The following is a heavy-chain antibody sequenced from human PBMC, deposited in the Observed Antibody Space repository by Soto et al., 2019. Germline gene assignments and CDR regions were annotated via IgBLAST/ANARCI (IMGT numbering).Heavy chain of an antibody. V-gene: IGHV3-23*01. CDR3: ANRNYYAKSGYTYPYFDF. J-gene: IGHJ4*02. D-gene: IGHD3-22*01. CDR1: GLTFSNYD. CDR2: ISASGGST. Sequence: PGGSLRLSCAASGLTFSNYDMSWVRQAPGKGLDWVSTISASGGSTFYADSVKGRFTISRDNSKNTVYLQMNSLRVEDTAVYYCANRNYYAKSGYTYPYFDFWGQGSLVTVSS.